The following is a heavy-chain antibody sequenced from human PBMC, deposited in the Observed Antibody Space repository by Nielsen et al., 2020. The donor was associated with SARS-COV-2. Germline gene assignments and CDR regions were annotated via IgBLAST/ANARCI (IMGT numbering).Heavy chain of an antibody. CDR3: ARRWFGSGSDREAFDV. CDR2: IDGSSSYI. D-gene: IGHD3-10*01. Sequence: GGSLRLSCAASGFTFSIYSMTWVRQAPGKGLEWVAAIDGSSSYIYHADAVKGRLTISRDNAENSLFLQMDSLRAEDTAVYYCARRWFGSGSDREAFDVWGRGTMVTVS. J-gene: IGHJ3*01. V-gene: IGHV3-21*01. CDR1: GFTFSIYS.